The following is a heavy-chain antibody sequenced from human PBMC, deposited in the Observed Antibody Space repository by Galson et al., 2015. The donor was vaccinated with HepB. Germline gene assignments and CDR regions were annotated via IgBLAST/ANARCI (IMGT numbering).Heavy chain of an antibody. D-gene: IGHD6-19*01. CDR1: GYTFNTYA. V-gene: IGHV7-4-1*02. Sequence: SVKVSCKASGYTFNTYAMNLVRQAPGQGLEWMGWINTNTGTPTYAQAFTGRFVFSLDTSVSTAYLQISTLKAEDTAVYYCGRGGWYSDYWGQGTLITVSS. CDR3: GRGGWYSDY. CDR2: INTNTGTP. J-gene: IGHJ4*02.